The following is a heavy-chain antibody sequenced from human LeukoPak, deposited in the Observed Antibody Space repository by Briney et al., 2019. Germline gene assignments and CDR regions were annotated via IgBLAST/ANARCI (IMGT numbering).Heavy chain of an antibody. Sequence: ASVKVSCKASGSTFTSYYMHWVRHAPGQGLEWKGIINPSGGSTSYAQTFQGRVTMTRDTSTSTVYMELSSLRSEDTSVYYCARDRLWFGEGEGAFDIWGQGTMVTVS. CDR3: ARDRLWFGEGEGAFDI. J-gene: IGHJ3*02. D-gene: IGHD3-10*01. CDR1: GSTFTSYY. CDR2: INPSGGST. V-gene: IGHV1-46*01.